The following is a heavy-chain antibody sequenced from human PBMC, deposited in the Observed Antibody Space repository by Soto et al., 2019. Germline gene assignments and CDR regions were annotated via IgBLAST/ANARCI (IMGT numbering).Heavy chain of an antibody. CDR3: ARHVFNMARGPLDP. D-gene: IGHD3-10*01. CDR1: GYNFGNYW. Sequence: GESLKISCQGSGYNFGNYWIAWVRQMPGKGLEWMGIIYPGDGDTLYSPSFQGQVTFSVDKSVNTAYLKWSSVEASDTAIYYCARHVFNMARGPLDPLGQGTRVNVSS. V-gene: IGHV5-51*01. CDR2: IYPGDGDT. J-gene: IGHJ5*02.